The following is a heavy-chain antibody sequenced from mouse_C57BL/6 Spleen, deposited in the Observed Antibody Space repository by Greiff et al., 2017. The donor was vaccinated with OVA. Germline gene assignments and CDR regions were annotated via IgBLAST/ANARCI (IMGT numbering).Heavy chain of an antibody. Sequence: QVQLKESGAELVKPGASVKISCKASGYAFSSYWMNWVKQRPGKGLEWIGQIYPGDGDTNYNGKFKGKATLTADKSSSTAYMQLSSLTSEDSAVYFCARNPITTVVRYFDVWGTGTTVTVSS. CDR2: IYPGDGDT. CDR1: GYAFSSYW. D-gene: IGHD1-1*01. V-gene: IGHV1-80*01. CDR3: ARNPITTVVRYFDV. J-gene: IGHJ1*03.